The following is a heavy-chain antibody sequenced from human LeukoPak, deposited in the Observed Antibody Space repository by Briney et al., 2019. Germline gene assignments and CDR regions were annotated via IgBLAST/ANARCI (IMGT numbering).Heavy chain of an antibody. Sequence: ASVKVSCKASGYTFTGYYMHRVRQAPGQGLEWMGWINSNSGSTNYAQKFQGRVTMTRDTSISTAYMELSRLRSDDTAVYYCARLYCSGGSCYQTINWFDPWGQGTLVTVSS. V-gene: IGHV1-2*02. J-gene: IGHJ5*02. CDR1: GYTFTGYY. CDR3: ARLYCSGGSCYQTINWFDP. D-gene: IGHD2-15*01. CDR2: INSNSGST.